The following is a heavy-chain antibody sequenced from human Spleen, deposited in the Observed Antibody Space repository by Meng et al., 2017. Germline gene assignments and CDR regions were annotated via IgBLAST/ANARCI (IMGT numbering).Heavy chain of an antibody. D-gene: IGHD6-19*01. CDR1: GGSISSIDW. CDR3: ASWIYSCGWQ. J-gene: IGHJ4*02. CDR2: IYHGGDT. V-gene: IGHV4/OR15-8*02. Sequence: QVWPGGSGPGLVKPSGTLSLTCVVSGGSISSIDWWSWVRQPRGKGLEWIGEIYHGGDTNYNPSLKSRVTIAIDRSKNQFSLKLSSVTAADTAVYYCASWIYSCGWQWGQGTLVTVSS.